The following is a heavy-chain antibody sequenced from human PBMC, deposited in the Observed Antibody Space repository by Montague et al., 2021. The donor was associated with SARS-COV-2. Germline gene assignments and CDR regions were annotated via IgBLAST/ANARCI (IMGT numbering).Heavy chain of an antibody. Sequence: SETLSLTCTVSGYSISDGYYWVWIRQPPGKGLEWIGYIYYSGSAKYNPSLKSRVTISVDTSKNQFSLKLSSVTAADTAVYYCAREPGYSGYDHQGEMAYYYHYGMDVWGQGTTVTVSS. CDR3: AREPGYSGYDHQGEMAYYYHYGMDV. D-gene: IGHD5-12*01. CDR1: GYSISDGYY. CDR2: IYYSGSA. J-gene: IGHJ6*02. V-gene: IGHV4-61*08.